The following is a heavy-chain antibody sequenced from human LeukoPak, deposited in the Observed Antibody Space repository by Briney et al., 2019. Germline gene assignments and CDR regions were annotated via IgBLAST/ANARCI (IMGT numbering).Heavy chain of an antibody. Sequence: QPGRSLRLSCTTSGFAFGDYNMNWVRQAPGKGLEWVSYISSSGSKIYYADSVKGRFTISRDNAKNSLYLQMNSLRAEDTAVYYCARGPRDPTEYCSGGRCAPTYEVWGQGTLVTVSS. CDR2: ISSSGSKI. CDR1: GFAFGDYN. J-gene: IGHJ4*02. D-gene: IGHD2-15*01. CDR3: ARGPRDPTEYCSGGRCAPTYEV. V-gene: IGHV3-48*03.